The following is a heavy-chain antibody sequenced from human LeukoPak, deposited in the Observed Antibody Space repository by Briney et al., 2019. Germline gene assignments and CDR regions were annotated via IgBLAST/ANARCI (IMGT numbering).Heavy chain of an antibody. V-gene: IGHV1-2*02. D-gene: IGHD3-10*01. J-gene: IGHJ4*01. CDR1: GYTFTGYY. CDR2: INPNSGGT. CDR3: ARDLKLKYGSGSYFPGH. Sequence: ASVKVSFKASGYTFTGYYMHWVRQAPGQGLEWMGWINPNSGGTNYAQKFQGRVTMTRDTSISTAYMELSRLRSDDTAVYYCARDLKLKYGSGSYFPGHWGDGTPVTVSS.